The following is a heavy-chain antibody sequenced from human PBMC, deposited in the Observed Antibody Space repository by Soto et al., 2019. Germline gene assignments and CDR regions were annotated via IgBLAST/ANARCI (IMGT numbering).Heavy chain of an antibody. Sequence: QVQLQQWGAGLLKPSETLSLTCAVYGGSFSGYYWSWIRQPPGKGLEWIGEINHSGSTNYNPSLKSRVTISVDTSKNQLSLKLSSVTATDTAVYYCASTRCSSWAYFDYWGQGTLVTVSS. CDR2: INHSGST. J-gene: IGHJ4*02. D-gene: IGHD6-13*01. CDR1: GGSFSGYY. V-gene: IGHV4-34*01. CDR3: ASTRCSSWAYFDY.